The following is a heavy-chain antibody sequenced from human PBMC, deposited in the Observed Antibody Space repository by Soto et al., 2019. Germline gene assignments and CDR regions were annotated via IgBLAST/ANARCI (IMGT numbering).Heavy chain of an antibody. D-gene: IGHD3-3*01. J-gene: IGHJ6*02. Sequence: GASVKVSCKASGYTFTSYYMHWVRQAPGQGLEWMGIINPSGGSTSYAQKFQGRVTMTRDTSTSTVYMELSSLRSEDTAVYYCAGGITIFGVVIWRGMDVWGQGTTVTVSS. CDR2: INPSGGST. CDR3: AGGITIFGVVIWRGMDV. V-gene: IGHV1-46*01. CDR1: GYTFTSYY.